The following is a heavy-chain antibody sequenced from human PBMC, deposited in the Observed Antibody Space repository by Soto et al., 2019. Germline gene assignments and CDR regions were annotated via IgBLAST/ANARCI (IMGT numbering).Heavy chain of an antibody. CDR1: GESVSPYY. CDR3: ARLLRKCPLLPVDY. D-gene: IGHD2-15*01. Sequence: QQRAARPSKPSETLSLTCSVHGESVSPYYWSWIRQSPGKGREWIGEVHHGESANYNPSLKSRATMSVDTSKNQFFLTLTSVTAADAAVYYCARLLRKCPLLPVDYWGQGTLVAVSS. V-gene: IGHV4-34*01. J-gene: IGHJ4*02. CDR2: VHHGESA.